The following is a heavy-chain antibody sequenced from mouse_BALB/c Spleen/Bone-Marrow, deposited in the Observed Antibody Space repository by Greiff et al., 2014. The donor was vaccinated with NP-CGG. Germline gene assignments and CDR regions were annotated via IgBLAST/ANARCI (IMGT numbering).Heavy chain of an antibody. CDR2: INPYNGDP. CDR3: SISRDGWIAY. J-gene: IGHJ3*01. CDR1: GYSFTAYF. V-gene: IGHV1-20*02. Sequence: VQLQQPGPELVKPGASVKISCKASGYSFTAYFMNWVMQSHRKSLEWIGRINPYNGDPFYNQKFKDKATLTVDKSSNTAHMEFRSLASEGSAVCFCSISRDGWIAYWGQGTLVTVSA.